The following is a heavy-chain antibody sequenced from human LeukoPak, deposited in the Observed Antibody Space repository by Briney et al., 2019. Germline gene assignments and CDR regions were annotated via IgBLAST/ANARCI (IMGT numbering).Heavy chain of an antibody. V-gene: IGHV4-59*01. D-gene: IGHD5-18*01. CDR2: TYYSGST. CDR1: GGSSWSDY. CDR3: AILSGYSYGQNSFDY. J-gene: IGHJ4*02. Sequence: PSETLSRTGTVSGGSSWSDYWSWIRQPPGKGREWIGYTYYSGSTNYNPSLKSRVTISVDTAKNQFSLKLSSVTAADTAVYYCAILSGYSYGQNSFDYWGQGTLVTVSS.